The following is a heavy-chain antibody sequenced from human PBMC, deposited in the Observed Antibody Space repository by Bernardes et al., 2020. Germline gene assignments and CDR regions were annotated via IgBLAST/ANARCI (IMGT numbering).Heavy chain of an antibody. CDR3: ARGGPLLWFRELLPFDY. D-gene: IGHD3-10*01. V-gene: IGHV4-34*01. Sequence: TLSLTCAVYGGSFSGYYWSWIRQPPGKGLEWIGEINHSGSTNYNPSLKSRVTISVDTSKNQFSLKLSSVTAADTAVYYCARGGPLLWFRELLPFDYWGQGTLVTVSS. CDR1: GGSFSGYY. J-gene: IGHJ4*02. CDR2: INHSGST.